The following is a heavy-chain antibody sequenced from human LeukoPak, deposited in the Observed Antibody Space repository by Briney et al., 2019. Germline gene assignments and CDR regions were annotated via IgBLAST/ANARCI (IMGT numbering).Heavy chain of an antibody. J-gene: IGHJ4*02. CDR2: INPSGGST. CDR3: ARVPRVDWGGVFPHFITSHFDY. V-gene: IGHV1-46*01. D-gene: IGHD3-22*01. Sequence: ASVKVSCKASGYTFTSYYVHWVRQAPGQGLEWMGIINPSGGSTSYAQKFQGRVTMTRDTSTSTVYMELSSLRSEDTAVYYCARVPRVDWGGVFPHFITSHFDYWGQGTLVTVSS. CDR1: GYTFTSYY.